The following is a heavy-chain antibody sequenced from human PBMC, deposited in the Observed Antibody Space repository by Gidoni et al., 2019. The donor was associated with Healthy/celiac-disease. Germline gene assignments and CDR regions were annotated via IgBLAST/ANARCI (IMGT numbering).Heavy chain of an antibody. Sequence: EVQLVQSGAVVIKPGESLQISCKGSGSSFTRYWIGWVRQMPGNGLAWMGIIYPGDSDTRYSPSFQGQVTISADKSISTAYLQWSSLKASDTAMYYCARLQRSGSYGGGFEYWGQGTLVTVSS. CDR3: ARLQRSGSYGGGFEY. J-gene: IGHJ4*02. D-gene: IGHD1-26*01. V-gene: IGHV5-51*03. CDR2: IYPGDSDT. CDR1: GSSFTRYW.